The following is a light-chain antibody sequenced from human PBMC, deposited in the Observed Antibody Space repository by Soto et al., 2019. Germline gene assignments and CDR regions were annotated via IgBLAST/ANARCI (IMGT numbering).Light chain of an antibody. Sequence: VLTQPPSVSGAPGQRVTISCTGSSSNIGAGYDVHWYQQLPGTAPRLLIYGNSNRPSGVPDRFSGSKSGTSASLAITGVQAEDEADYYCQSYDSSLSGSRVFGTGTKVTVL. J-gene: IGLJ1*01. V-gene: IGLV1-40*01. CDR1: SSNIGAGYD. CDR2: GNS. CDR3: QSYDSSLSGSRV.